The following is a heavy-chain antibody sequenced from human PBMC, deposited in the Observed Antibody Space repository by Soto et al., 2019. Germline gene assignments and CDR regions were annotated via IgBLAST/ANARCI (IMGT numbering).Heavy chain of an antibody. D-gene: IGHD1-26*01. CDR2: IYYSGST. CDR3: AREGGEWELLGYNWLDP. CDR1: GGSVSSGSYY. V-gene: IGHV4-61*01. J-gene: IGHJ5*02. Sequence: LSLTCTVSGGSVSSGSYYWSWIRQPPGKGLEWIGYIYYSGSTNYNPSLKSRVTISVDTSKNQFSLKLSSVTAADTAVYYCAREGGEWELLGYNWLDPWGQGTLVTVSS.